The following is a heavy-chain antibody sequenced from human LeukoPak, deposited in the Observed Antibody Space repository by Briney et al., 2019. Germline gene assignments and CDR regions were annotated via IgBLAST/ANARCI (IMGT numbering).Heavy chain of an antibody. Sequence: GGSLRLSCAASGFTFSSYGMHWVRQASGKGLEWVGRIRSKANSYATAYAASVKGRFTISRDDSKNTAYLQMNSLKTEDTAVYYCTRGSGYDSSGYYPIQFDYWGQGTLVTVSS. CDR2: IRSKANSYAT. CDR3: TRGSGYDSSGYYPIQFDY. D-gene: IGHD3-22*01. V-gene: IGHV3-73*01. CDR1: GFTFSSYG. J-gene: IGHJ4*02.